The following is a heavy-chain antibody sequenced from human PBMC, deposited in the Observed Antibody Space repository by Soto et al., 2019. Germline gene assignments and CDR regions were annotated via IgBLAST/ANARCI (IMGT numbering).Heavy chain of an antibody. CDR2: IIPIFGPA. Sequence: QVQLVQSGAEAQKPGSSVKVSCKASGGTFSSDAISWVRQAPGQGLEWMGGIIPIFGPAKYEQKFQGRVTITADESTSTAYMDLRSLRSEDTAVYYCARGHSSSGGMDVWGQGTTVTVSS. CDR1: GGTFSSDA. D-gene: IGHD6-19*01. CDR3: ARGHSSSGGMDV. J-gene: IGHJ6*02. V-gene: IGHV1-69*01.